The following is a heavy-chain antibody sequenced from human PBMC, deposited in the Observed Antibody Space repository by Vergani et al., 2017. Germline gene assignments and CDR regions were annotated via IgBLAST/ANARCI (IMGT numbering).Heavy chain of an antibody. Sequence: QVQLVESGGGLVKPGGSLRLSCAASGFTFSDHYMSWVRQAPGKGLEWISYMSSGDYIYYADSVKGRFTVSRDNTKNTLYLQMNSLRAEDTAVYYCARETDTGSCVSYKYYAIDVWGQGTTVSVSS. J-gene: IGHJ6*02. CDR1: GFTFSDHY. D-gene: IGHD2-21*02. CDR2: MSSGDYI. CDR3: ARETDTGSCVSYKYYAIDV. V-gene: IGHV3-11*04.